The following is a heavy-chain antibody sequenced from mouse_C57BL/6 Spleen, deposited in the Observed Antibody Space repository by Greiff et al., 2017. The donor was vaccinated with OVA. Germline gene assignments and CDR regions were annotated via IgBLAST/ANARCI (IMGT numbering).Heavy chain of an antibody. J-gene: IGHJ2*01. CDR2: ISYDGSN. D-gene: IGHD2-4*01. CDR3: ARAGGYYDYDGYYFDY. CDR1: GYSITSGYY. V-gene: IGHV3-6*01. Sequence: EVKLMESGPGLVKPSQSLSLTCSVTGYSITSGYYWNWIRQFPGNKLEWMGYISYDGSNNYNPSLKNRISITRDTSKNQFFLKLNSVTTEDTATYYCARAGGYYDYDGYYFDYWGQGTTLTVSS.